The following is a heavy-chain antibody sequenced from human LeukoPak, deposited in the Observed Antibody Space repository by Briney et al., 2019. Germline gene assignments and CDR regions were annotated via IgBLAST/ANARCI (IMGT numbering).Heavy chain of an antibody. J-gene: IGHJ4*02. Sequence: SETLSLTCTVSGGSISNNLYYWGWLRQPPGKGLEWIGNIHYAGRTYYNPSLKSRLTISVDTSKDQFSLKLNSVTAADTAVYYCARQRDLFWGYDSWGQGTLVTVSS. CDR3: ARQRDLFWGYDS. CDR2: IHYAGRT. D-gene: IGHD3-16*01. CDR1: GGSISNNLYY. V-gene: IGHV4-39*01.